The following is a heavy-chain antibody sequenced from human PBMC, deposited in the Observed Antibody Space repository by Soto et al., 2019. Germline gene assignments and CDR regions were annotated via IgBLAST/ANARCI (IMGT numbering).Heavy chain of an antibody. Sequence: QVQLQESGPGLVRPSETLSLTCAVSGGSVTTHDWFWIRQSVGQGIELIWRVNPSGSTDYHPSLQSRVIMSSDTSRNHFYLQLTSVSAAATAVYYCARGSRPSADLVPTTIYGMDVWGQGTTVTVSS. CDR3: ARGSRPSADLVPTTIYGMDV. CDR2: VNPSGST. D-gene: IGHD3-10*01. CDR1: GGSVTTHD. V-gene: IGHV4-4*07. J-gene: IGHJ6*02.